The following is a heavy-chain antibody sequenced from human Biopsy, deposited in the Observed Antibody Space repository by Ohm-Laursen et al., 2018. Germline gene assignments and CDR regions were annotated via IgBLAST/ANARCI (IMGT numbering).Heavy chain of an antibody. D-gene: IGHD5-18*01. J-gene: IGHJ4*02. Sequence: SSLRLSCAASGFTLNKHGMHWVRQAPGKGLEWVAVIWFDETNKHYADSVKGRFTISRDNSKNMLYLQMNTLRDADTAVYYCARDLRDTALGIFDYWGLGSLVTVSS. CDR2: IWFDETNK. V-gene: IGHV3-33*01. CDR1: GFTLNKHG. CDR3: ARDLRDTALGIFDY.